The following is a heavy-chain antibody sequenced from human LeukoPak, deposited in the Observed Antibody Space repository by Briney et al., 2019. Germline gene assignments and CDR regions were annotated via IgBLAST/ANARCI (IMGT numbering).Heavy chain of an antibody. J-gene: IGHJ4*02. Sequence: GGSLRLSCAASGFTFSNAWMSWVRQAPGKGLEWVGRIKSKTDGGTTDYAAPVKGRFTISRDDSKNTLYLQMNSLKTEDTAVYYCTTAPYGSGSYYNDYWGQGTLVTVSS. CDR3: TTAPYGSGSYYNDY. V-gene: IGHV3-15*01. D-gene: IGHD3-10*01. CDR1: GFTFSNAW. CDR2: IKSKTDGGTT.